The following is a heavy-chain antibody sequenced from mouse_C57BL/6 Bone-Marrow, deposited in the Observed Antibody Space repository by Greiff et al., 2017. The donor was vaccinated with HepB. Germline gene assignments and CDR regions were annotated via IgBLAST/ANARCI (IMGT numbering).Heavy chain of an antibody. D-gene: IGHD1-1*01. CDR1: GFTFSNYW. CDR2: IRLKSDNYAT. Sequence: EVKLMESGGGLVQPGGSMKLSCVASGFTFSNYWMNWVRQSPEKGLEWVAQIRLKSDNYATHYAESVKGRFTISRDDSKSSVYLQMNNLRAEDTGIYYCTGRYYGSSFRYFDVWGTGTTVTVSS. V-gene: IGHV6-3*01. J-gene: IGHJ1*03. CDR3: TGRYYGSSFRYFDV.